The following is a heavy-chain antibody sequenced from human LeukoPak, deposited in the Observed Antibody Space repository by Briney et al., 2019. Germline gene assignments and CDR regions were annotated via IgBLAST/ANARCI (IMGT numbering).Heavy chain of an antibody. CDR3: TRMTTGHDY. V-gene: IGHV4-34*01. CDR1: GVSFNDYY. D-gene: IGHD1-1*01. Sequence: SETLSPTCAVSGVSFNDYYWSWVRQTPGKGLEWIGEINHSGYTNDCPSLKNRVTLSIVTSRKQFSLNVRAVTVGDKGIYCCTRMTTGHDYWGQGTLVTSSS. J-gene: IGHJ4*02. CDR2: INHSGYT.